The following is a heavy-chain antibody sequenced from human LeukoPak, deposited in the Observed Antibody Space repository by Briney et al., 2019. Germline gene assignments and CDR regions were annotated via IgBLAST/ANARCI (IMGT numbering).Heavy chain of an antibody. CDR1: GFTFSSYW. Sequence: GGSLRLSCAASGFTFSSYWMHWVRQAPGKGLVWVSRINTDGSSTSYADSVKGRFTISRDNAKNTLYLQMNSLRAEDTAVYYCARMGTRITMIVVVTPYYLDYWGQGTLVTVSS. V-gene: IGHV3-74*01. CDR3: ARMGTRITMIVVVTPYYLDY. J-gene: IGHJ4*02. D-gene: IGHD3-22*01. CDR2: INTDGSST.